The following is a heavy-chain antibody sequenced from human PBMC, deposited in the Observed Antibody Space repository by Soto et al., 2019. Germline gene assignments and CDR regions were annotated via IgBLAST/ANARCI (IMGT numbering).Heavy chain of an antibody. CDR1: GYTFTNYG. CDR3: AKEGPYIEATSGIYD. J-gene: IGHJ4*02. D-gene: IGHD5-12*01. Sequence: ASVKVSCKTSGYTFTNYGISWVRLVPGQGLEWMGWISAYDGSTKYAQNLQGRVTMTTDASTSTAYVELRSLTSDDTAVYYCAKEGPYIEATSGIYDWGQGTLVTVSS. CDR2: ISAYDGST. V-gene: IGHV1-18*04.